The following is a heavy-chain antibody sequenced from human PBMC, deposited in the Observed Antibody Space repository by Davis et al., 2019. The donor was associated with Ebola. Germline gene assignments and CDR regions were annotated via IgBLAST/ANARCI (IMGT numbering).Heavy chain of an antibody. CDR3: AKFYGSGSYSDY. D-gene: IGHD3-10*01. CDR2: ISYDGSNK. CDR1: GFTFSSYG. J-gene: IGHJ4*02. V-gene: IGHV3-30*18. Sequence: GGSLRLSCAASGFTFSSYGMHWVRQAPGKGLEWVAVISYDGSNKYYADSVKGRFTISRDNSKNTLYLQMNSLRAEDTAVYYCAKFYGSGSYSDYWGQGTLVTVSS.